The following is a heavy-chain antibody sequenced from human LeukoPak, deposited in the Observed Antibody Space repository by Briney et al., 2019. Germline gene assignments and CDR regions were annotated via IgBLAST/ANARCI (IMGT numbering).Heavy chain of an antibody. D-gene: IGHD4-17*01. CDR1: GFTFSNYA. J-gene: IGHJ4*02. Sequence: GGSLRLSCGASGFTFSNYAMSWIRQAPGKGLEWVSSISGSGGSTYYADSVKGRFTISRDNSQNTLYLQMNSLRAEDTAVYYCAKDGHGDYGGVYWGQGTLVTVSS. V-gene: IGHV3-23*01. CDR2: ISGSGGST. CDR3: AKDGHGDYGGVY.